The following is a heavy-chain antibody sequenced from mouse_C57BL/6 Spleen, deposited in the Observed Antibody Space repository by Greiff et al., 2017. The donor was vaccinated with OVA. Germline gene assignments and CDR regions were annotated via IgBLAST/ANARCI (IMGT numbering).Heavy chain of an antibody. CDR1: GFTFSDYG. CDR3: ARRVGSSYYFDY. CDR2: ISSGSSTI. Sequence: EVKLVESGGGLVKPGGSLKLSCAASGFTFSDYGMHWVRQAPEKGLEWVAYISSGSSTIYYADTVKGRFTISRDNAKNTLFLQMTSLRSEDTAMYYCARRVGSSYYFDYWGQGTTLTVSS. V-gene: IGHV5-17*01. D-gene: IGHD1-1*01. J-gene: IGHJ2*01.